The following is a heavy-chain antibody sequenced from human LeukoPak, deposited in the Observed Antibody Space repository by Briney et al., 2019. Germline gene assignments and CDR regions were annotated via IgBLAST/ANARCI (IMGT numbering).Heavy chain of an antibody. J-gene: IGHJ4*02. V-gene: IGHV2-5*02. Sequence: ESGPTLVNPTQTLTLTCTFSGFSLSTSEVGVAWIRHPPGKTLECLTLIYWDDDKHYSPSLKSRLTITKYTSMNQVVLTMTNMDPVDTATYYCAHRRGIGGAASGLSYWGPGTLVTVSS. CDR2: IYWDDDK. CDR3: AHRRGIGGAASGLSY. D-gene: IGHD6-13*01. CDR1: GFSLSTSEVG.